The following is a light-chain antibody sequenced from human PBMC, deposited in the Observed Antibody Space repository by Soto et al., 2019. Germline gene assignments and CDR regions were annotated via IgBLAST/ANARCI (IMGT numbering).Light chain of an antibody. Sequence: HSALTQPASVSGSPGQSITISCTGTSSDIADYNYVSWYQQHPGKAPKLVIYDVTQRPSGVSIRFSGSKSGYTASLTISGLQTEDEADYYCSAYTSSSTLFGGGTKLTVL. CDR3: SAYTSSSTL. CDR1: SSDIADYNY. V-gene: IGLV2-14*03. J-gene: IGLJ2*01. CDR2: DVT.